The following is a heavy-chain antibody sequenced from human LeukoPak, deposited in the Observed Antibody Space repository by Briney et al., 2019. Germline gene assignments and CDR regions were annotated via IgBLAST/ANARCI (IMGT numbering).Heavy chain of an antibody. D-gene: IGHD3-22*01. V-gene: IGHV1-46*01. J-gene: IGHJ4*02. CDR1: GYTFTSYY. CDR3: ARAFDPGDYYDSSGYLDY. CDR2: INPSGGST. Sequence: ASVKVSCKASGYTFTSYYMHWVRQAPGQGLEWMGIINPSGGSTSYAQKFQGRVTMTRDTSTSTVYMELSSLRSEDTAVYYCARAFDPGDYYDSSGYLDYWGQGTLVTVSS.